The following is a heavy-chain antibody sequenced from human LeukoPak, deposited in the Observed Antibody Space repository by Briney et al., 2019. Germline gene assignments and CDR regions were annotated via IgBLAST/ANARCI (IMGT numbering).Heavy chain of an antibody. J-gene: IGHJ4*02. CDR1: GFTFSSYA. CDR3: AIDPNWGTHS. V-gene: IGHV3-23*01. D-gene: IGHD7-27*01. CDR2: ISGSGGST. Sequence: GGSLRLSCAASGFTFSSYAMSWVRQAPGKGLEWVSAISGSGGSTYYADSVRGRFTISRDNSKNALYLQMNSLRVEDTAVYYCAIDPNWGTHSWGQGVLVTVSS.